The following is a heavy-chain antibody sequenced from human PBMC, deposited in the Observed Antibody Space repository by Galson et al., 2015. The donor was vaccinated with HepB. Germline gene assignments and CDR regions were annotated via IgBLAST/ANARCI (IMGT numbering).Heavy chain of an antibody. CDR2: ISYDGSNK. V-gene: IGHV3-30*03. D-gene: IGHD3-22*01. J-gene: IGHJ4*02. CDR1: GFTFSSYS. CDR3: AREGVGYYDSSGYYRSTQEGFDY. Sequence: SLRLSCAASGFTFSSYSMNWVRQAPGKGLEWVAVISYDGSNKYYADSVKGRFTISRDNSKNTLYLQMNSLRAEDTAVYYCAREGVGYYDSSGYYRSTQEGFDYWGQGTLVTVSS.